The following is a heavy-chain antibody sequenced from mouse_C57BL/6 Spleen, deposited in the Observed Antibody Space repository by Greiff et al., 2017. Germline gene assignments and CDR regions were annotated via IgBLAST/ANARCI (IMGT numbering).Heavy chain of an antibody. CDR2: IYPGNGGT. Sequence: VQLQQSGPELVKPGASVKISCKASGYAFSSYWMNWVKQRPGQGLEWIGRIYPGNGGTNYNGKFKGKATLTVDKSSSTAYMQLSSLTSEDSAVYFCARGGFTTVVATDYWGQGTTLTVSS. V-gene: IGHV1-82*01. CDR1: GYAFSSYW. J-gene: IGHJ2*01. D-gene: IGHD1-1*01. CDR3: ARGGFTTVVATDY.